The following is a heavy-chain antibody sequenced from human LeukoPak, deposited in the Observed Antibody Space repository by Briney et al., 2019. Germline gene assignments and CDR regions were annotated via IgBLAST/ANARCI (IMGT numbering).Heavy chain of an antibody. V-gene: IGHV1-18*01. CDR2: ISAYNGNT. CDR1: GYTFTSFG. Sequence: ASVKVSCKASGYTFTSFGLSWVRQAPGQGLEWMGWISAYNGNTKYAQKVQGRVTMTTDTSTTTAYMELRSLRSDDTAVYYCARSLGGGNLVAWFDPWGPGTLVTVSS. J-gene: IGHJ5*02. D-gene: IGHD4-23*01. CDR3: ARSLGGGNLVAWFDP.